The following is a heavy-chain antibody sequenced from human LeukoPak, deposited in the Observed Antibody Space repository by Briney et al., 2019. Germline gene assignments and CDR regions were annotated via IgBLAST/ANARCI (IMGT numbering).Heavy chain of an antibody. V-gene: IGHV3-30*18. J-gene: IGHJ4*02. CDR1: GFTFSGYG. D-gene: IGHD6-13*01. CDR2: ISYDGSNK. Sequence: GGSLRLSCAASGFTFSGYGMHWVRQTPGKGLEWAAVISYDGSNKYYADSVKGRFTISRDNSKNTMYLQMNSLRAEDTAVYYCAKDQGGSSSWYSKFDYWGQGTLVTVSS. CDR3: AKDQGGSSSWYSKFDY.